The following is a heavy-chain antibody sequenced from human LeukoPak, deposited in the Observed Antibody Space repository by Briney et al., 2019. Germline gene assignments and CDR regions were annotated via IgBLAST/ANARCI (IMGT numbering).Heavy chain of an antibody. CDR1: GFTFRNFA. CDR2: ISYDGSKK. Sequence: TGGSLRLSCAASGFTFRNFAMHWVRQAPGKGLDWVATISYDGSKKYYADSVKGRFTISRDNSKNTLYLQMNSLRAEDTAVYYCARAFSDSSGSYYFDYWGQGTLVTVSS. J-gene: IGHJ4*02. D-gene: IGHD3-22*01. CDR3: ARAFSDSSGSYYFDY. V-gene: IGHV3-30*14.